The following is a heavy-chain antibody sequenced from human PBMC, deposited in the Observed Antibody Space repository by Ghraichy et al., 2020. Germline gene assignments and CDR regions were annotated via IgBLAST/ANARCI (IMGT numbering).Heavy chain of an antibody. V-gene: IGHV4-34*01. J-gene: IGHJ4*02. CDR1: GGSFSGYY. CDR2: INHSGST. D-gene: IGHD3/OR15-3a*01. CDR3: ARGRRWRTGLDY. Sequence: SETLSLTCAVYGGSFSGYYWSWIRQPPGKGLEWIGEINHSGSTNYNPSLKSRVTISVDTSKNQFSLKLSSVTAADTAVYYCARGRRWRTGLDYWGQGTLVTVSS.